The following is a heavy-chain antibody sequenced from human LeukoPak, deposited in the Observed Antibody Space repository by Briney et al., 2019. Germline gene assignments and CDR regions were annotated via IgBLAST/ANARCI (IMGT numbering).Heavy chain of an antibody. V-gene: IGHV5-10-1*01. CDR1: GYSFTSYW. Sequence: KTGESLKISCKGSGYSFTSYWISWVRQMPGKGLEWMGRMDPSDSYTNYSPSFQGHVTISADKSISTAYLQWSSLKASDTAMYYCARSYSGYDSYDYWGQGTLVTVSS. J-gene: IGHJ4*02. CDR3: ARSYSGYDSYDY. D-gene: IGHD5-12*01. CDR2: MDPSDSYT.